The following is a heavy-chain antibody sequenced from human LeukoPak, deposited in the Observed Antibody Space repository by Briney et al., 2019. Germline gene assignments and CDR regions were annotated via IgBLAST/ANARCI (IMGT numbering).Heavy chain of an antibody. CDR2: IRSKAYRGTI. J-gene: IGHJ6*02. CDR3: GRGPIQLWLHNGIDV. V-gene: IGHV3-49*04. CDR1: GFTLGDLA. Sequence: TGGSLRLSCTASGFTLGDLAMSWVRQAPGKGLEWVGFIRSKAYRGTIEYAASVKGRFTISRDDSESIAYLQMNSLKIEDTAVYYCGRGPIQLWLHNGIDVWGPGTTVIVSS. D-gene: IGHD5-18*01.